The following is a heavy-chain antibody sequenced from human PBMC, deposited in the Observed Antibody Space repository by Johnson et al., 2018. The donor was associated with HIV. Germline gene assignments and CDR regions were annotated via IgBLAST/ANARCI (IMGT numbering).Heavy chain of an antibody. D-gene: IGHD6-13*01. CDR1: GFTFSSYW. Sequence: VQLVESGGGLVQPGGSLRLSCAASGFTFSSYWMSWVRQAPGKGLEWVANIKQDGSEKYYVDSVKGRFTISRDSAKNSLYLQMNSLRAEDTAVYYCARHWAAAGRDAFDIWGQWTMVTVS. J-gene: IGHJ3*02. CDR3: ARHWAAAGRDAFDI. CDR2: IKQDGSEK. V-gene: IGHV3-7*03.